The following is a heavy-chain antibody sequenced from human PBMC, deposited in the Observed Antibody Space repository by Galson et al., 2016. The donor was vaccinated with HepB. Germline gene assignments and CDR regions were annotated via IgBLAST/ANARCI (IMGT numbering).Heavy chain of an antibody. CDR2: VSGGGGAT. Sequence: SLRLFCAASGFTFSDYAINWVRQPPGKGLEWVSGVSGGGGATYYANSVRGRFTISRDNSKNNLYLQMNSLRDEDTAVYYCARLGTPAQFDYWGQGTPVTVSS. CDR1: GFTFSDYA. CDR3: ARLGTPAQFDY. V-gene: IGHV3-23*01. J-gene: IGHJ4*02. D-gene: IGHD2-2*01.